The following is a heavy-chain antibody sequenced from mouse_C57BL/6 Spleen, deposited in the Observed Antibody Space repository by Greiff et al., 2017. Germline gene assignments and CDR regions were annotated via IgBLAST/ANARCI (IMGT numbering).Heavy chain of an antibody. CDR1: GFNIKDDD. D-gene: IGHD1-1*01. Sequence: EVQLQQSGAELVRPGASVKLSCTASGFNIKDDDMPWVKQRPEQGLEWIGWIGPENGDTEYASKFQGKATITADTSANTTYLQLSSLTSEDTAVYYCTIDCSSWFAYWGQGTRVTVSA. CDR3: TIDCSSWFAY. J-gene: IGHJ3*01. CDR2: IGPENGDT. V-gene: IGHV14-4*01.